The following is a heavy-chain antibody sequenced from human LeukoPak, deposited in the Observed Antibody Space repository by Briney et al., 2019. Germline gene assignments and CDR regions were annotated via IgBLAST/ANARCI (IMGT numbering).Heavy chain of an antibody. CDR2: IIPIFGTA. J-gene: IGHJ3*02. V-gene: IGHV1-69*05. D-gene: IGHD2-21*02. Sequence: GSSVKVSCKASGGTFSSYAISWVRQAPGQGLEWMGGIIPIFGTANYAQKFQGRVTITTDESTSTAYMELSSLRSEDTAVYYCAIESVAYCGGDCYAFDIWGQGTMVTVSS. CDR1: GGTFSSYA. CDR3: AIESVAYCGGDCYAFDI.